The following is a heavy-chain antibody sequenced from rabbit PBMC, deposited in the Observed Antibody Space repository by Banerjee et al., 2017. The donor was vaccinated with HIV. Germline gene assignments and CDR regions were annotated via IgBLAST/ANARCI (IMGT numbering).Heavy chain of an antibody. V-gene: IGHV1S40*01. Sequence: QSLEESGGDLVKPGASLTLTCTASGFSLNIYEMCWVRQAPGKGLEWIACIYAGSSGSTYYASWANGRFTISSDNGQNTVDLQMNSLTAADTATYFCARDLAGVIGWNFDLWGPGTLVTVS. CDR3: ARDLAGVIGWNFDL. CDR2: IYAGSSGST. D-gene: IGHD4-1*01. J-gene: IGHJ4*01. CDR1: GFSLNIYE.